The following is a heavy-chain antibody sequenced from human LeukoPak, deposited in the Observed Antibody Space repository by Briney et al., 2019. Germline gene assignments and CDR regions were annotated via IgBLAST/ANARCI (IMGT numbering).Heavy chain of an antibody. CDR3: ARRGDYDSSGPPRGDTHDY. Sequence: SETLSLTCAVYGGSFSGYYWSWIRQPPGKGLEWIGEINHSGSTNYNPSLKSRVTISVDTSKNQFSLKLSSVTAADTAVYYCARRGDYDSSGPPRGDTHDYWGQGTLVTVSS. CDR2: INHSGST. D-gene: IGHD3-22*01. J-gene: IGHJ4*02. CDR1: GGSFSGYY. V-gene: IGHV4-34*01.